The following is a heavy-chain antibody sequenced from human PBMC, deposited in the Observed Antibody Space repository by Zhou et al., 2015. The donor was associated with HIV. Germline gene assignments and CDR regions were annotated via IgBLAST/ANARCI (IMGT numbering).Heavy chain of an antibody. CDR2: IIPFFLAV. CDR3: AIVGFYDSSGSYSPFGY. Sequence: QVQLVQSGAEVKKSGSSVRVSCQTSGGTFSNYAIIWVRQAPGQGLVWMGGIIPFFLAVNYAPKFQGRVTISADESTSTAYMEMSSLTSEDTAVYYCAIVGFYDSSGSYSPFGYWGQGTLVTVSS. CDR1: GGTFSNYA. D-gene: IGHD3-22*01. J-gene: IGHJ4*02. V-gene: IGHV1-69*01.